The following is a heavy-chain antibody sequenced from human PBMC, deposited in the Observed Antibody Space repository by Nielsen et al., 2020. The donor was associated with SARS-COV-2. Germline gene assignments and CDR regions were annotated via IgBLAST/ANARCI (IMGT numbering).Heavy chain of an antibody. V-gene: IGHV3-30*04. CDR1: GFTFSSYA. J-gene: IGHJ3*02. CDR3: AKETTSGVWFGDPMVAFDI. CDR2: ISYDGSNK. Sequence: GESLKISCAASGFTFSSYAMHWVRQAPGKGLEWVAVISYDGSNKYYADSVKGRFTISRDNSKNTLYLQMNSLRAEDTAVYYCAKETTSGVWFGDPMVAFDIWGQGTMVTVSS. D-gene: IGHD3-10*01.